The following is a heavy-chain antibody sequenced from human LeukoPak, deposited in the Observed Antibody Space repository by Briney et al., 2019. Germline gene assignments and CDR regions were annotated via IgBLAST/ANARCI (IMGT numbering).Heavy chain of an antibody. CDR2: INEDGRVT. V-gene: IGHV3-74*01. Sequence: GGSLRLSCAASRFNVNDYWMHWVRQAPGKGLAWVSRINEDGRVTSYAGSVRGRFTIFRDSVENTLHLQMNSLRAEDTAVYYCVKDFGGNSDSWGQGTLVTVSS. D-gene: IGHD4-23*01. CDR1: RFNVNDYW. CDR3: VKDFGGNSDS. J-gene: IGHJ4*02.